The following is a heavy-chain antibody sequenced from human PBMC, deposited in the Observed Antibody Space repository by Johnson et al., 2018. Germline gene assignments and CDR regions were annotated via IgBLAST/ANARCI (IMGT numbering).Heavy chain of an antibody. CDR2: IIPIFGTA. CDR1: GGTFSSYA. D-gene: IGHD2-2*01. V-gene: IGHV1-69*01. CDR3: AFRYCSSTSCYYPGAFAI. J-gene: IGHJ3*02. Sequence: QVQLVESGAEVKKPGSSVKVSCKASGGTFSSYAISWVRQAPGQGLEWMGGIIPIFGTANYAQKFQGRVTLTADESTRTAYMELGSLRAEDTAVYYCAFRYCSSTSCYYPGAFAIWGQGTMVTVSS.